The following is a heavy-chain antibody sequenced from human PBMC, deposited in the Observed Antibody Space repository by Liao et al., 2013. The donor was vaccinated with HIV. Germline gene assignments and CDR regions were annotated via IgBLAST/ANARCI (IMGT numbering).Heavy chain of an antibody. J-gene: IGHJ2*01. V-gene: IGHV4-34*10. CDR3: ARSTVDYSYFDL. CDR1: GGSFSGYY. D-gene: IGHD4-11*01. Sequence: QVQLQESGPGLVKPSETLSLTCAVYGGSFSGYYWSWIRQPPGKGLEWIGEINHSGSTNYNPSLKSRVTISVDTSKKQLSLKLSSVTAADTAVYYCARSTVDYSYFDLWGRGTLVTVSS. CDR2: INHSGST.